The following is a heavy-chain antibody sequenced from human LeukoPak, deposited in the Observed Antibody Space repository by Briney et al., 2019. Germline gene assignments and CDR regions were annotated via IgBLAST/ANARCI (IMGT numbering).Heavy chain of an antibody. CDR3: ATYRQVLLPFES. V-gene: IGHV3-74*01. D-gene: IGHD2-8*02. J-gene: IGHJ4*02. Sequence: GGSLRLSCGASGFVFDNHDMHWVRQAPGKGLVWVALIFSDGSSTIYADSVKGRFTISRDNAKNTLYLQMNSLRAEDTAIYYCATYRQVLLPFESWGQGTLVTVSS. CDR1: GFVFDNHD. CDR2: IFSDGSST.